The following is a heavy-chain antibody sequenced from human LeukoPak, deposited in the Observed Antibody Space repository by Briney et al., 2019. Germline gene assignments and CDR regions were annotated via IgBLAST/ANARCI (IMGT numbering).Heavy chain of an antibody. Sequence: PGGSLRLSCAASGFTFSSYSMNWVRQAPGKGLEWVSSISSSSSYIYYADSVKGRFTISRDNAKNSLYLQMNSLRAEDTVVYYCARAVSGSYYPGSFDYWGQGTLVTVSS. V-gene: IGHV3-21*01. CDR3: ARAVSGSYYPGSFDY. CDR1: GFTFSSYS. J-gene: IGHJ4*02. CDR2: ISSSSSYI. D-gene: IGHD1-26*01.